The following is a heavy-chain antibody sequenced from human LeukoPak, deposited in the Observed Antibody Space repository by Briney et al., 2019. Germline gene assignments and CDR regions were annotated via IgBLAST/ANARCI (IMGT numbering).Heavy chain of an antibody. CDR1: GYTFTSYG. J-gene: IGHJ4*02. CDR2: ISAYNGNT. V-gene: IGHV1-18*01. CDR3: ARAVAPYSGSYYNGY. D-gene: IGHD1-26*01. Sequence: ASVKVSCKASGYTFTSYGISWVRQAPGQGLEWMGWISAYNGNTNYAQKLQGRVTMTTDTSTSTAYMELRSLRSDDTAVYYCARAVAPYSGSYYNGYWGQGTLVTVSS.